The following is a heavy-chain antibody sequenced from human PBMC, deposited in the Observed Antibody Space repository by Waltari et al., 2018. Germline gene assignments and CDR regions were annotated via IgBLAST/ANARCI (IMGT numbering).Heavy chain of an antibody. Sequence: QVQLQQWGAGLLKPSETLSLTCAVYGGSFSGYYWSWIRQPPGKGLEWIGEINHSGSTNYNPSLKSRVTISVDTSKNQFSLKLSSVTAADTAVYYCARGHYYDTPVDYWGQGTLVTVSS. D-gene: IGHD3-22*01. J-gene: IGHJ4*02. CDR2: INHSGST. CDR1: GGSFSGYY. V-gene: IGHV4-34*01. CDR3: ARGHYYDTPVDY.